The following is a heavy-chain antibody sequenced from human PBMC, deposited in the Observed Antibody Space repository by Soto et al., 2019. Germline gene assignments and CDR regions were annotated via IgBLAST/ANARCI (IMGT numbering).Heavy chain of an antibody. V-gene: IGHV4-59*01. Sequence: ASETLSLTCSVSGGSISRYYWSWIRQPPGKGLEWIGYAYYSGDTGYNPSLQSRVTMAVDTSKNQVSLKLTSVTAADTAVYYCARDRSTYGGGGTGEVKENWFDPWGQGALVTVS. D-gene: IGHD2-8*01. CDR1: GGSISRYY. CDR2: AYYSGDT. J-gene: IGHJ5*02. CDR3: ARDRSTYGGGGTGEVKENWFDP.